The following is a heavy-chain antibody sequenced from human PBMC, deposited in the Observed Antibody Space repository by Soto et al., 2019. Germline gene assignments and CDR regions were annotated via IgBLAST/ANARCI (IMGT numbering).Heavy chain of an antibody. Sequence: QLQLQESGPGLVKPSETLSLTCTVSGGSISSSSYYWGWIRQPPGKGLEWIGSIYYSGSTYYNPSLKSRFTISVDTSKNQFSLKLSSVTAADTAVYYCARLRTPTVTTNWYFDLWGRGTLVTVSS. CDR1: GGSISSSSYY. CDR3: ARLRTPTVTTNWYFDL. D-gene: IGHD4-17*01. V-gene: IGHV4-39*01. CDR2: IYYSGST. J-gene: IGHJ2*01.